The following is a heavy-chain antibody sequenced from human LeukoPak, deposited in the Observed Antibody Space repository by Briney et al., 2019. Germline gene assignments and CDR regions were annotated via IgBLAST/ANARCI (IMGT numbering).Heavy chain of an antibody. D-gene: IGHD6-19*01. CDR3: ANLLGAYSSGWYNYYGMDV. J-gene: IGHJ6*02. V-gene: IGHV3-23*01. Sequence: GGSLRLSCAASGFTFSSYAMSWVRQAPGKGLEWVSAISGSGGSTYYADSVKGRFTISRDNSKDTLYLQMNSLRAEDTAVYYCANLLGAYSSGWYNYYGMDVWGQGTTVTVSS. CDR1: GFTFSSYA. CDR2: ISGSGGST.